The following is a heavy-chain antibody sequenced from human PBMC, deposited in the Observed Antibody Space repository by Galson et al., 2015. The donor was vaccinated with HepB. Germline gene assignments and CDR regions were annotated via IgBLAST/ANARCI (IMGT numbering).Heavy chain of an antibody. CDR3: AKDGTCGGGSCWAFDY. V-gene: IGHV3-30*02. D-gene: IGHD2-15*01. CDR1: GFTFSSYG. J-gene: IGHJ4*02. CDR2: IRYDGSNK. Sequence: SLRLSCAASGFTFSSYGMHWVRQAPGKGLEWVAFIRYDGSNKYYADSVKGRFTISRDNSKNTLYLQMNSLRAEDTAVYYCAKDGTCGGGSCWAFDYWGQGTLVTVSS.